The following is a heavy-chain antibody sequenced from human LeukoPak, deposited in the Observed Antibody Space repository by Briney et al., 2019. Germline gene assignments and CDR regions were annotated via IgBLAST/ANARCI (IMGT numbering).Heavy chain of an antibody. Sequence: SETLSLTCTVSGGSLSSYYWSWIRQPAGKGLEGIGRIYTSGSTNYNPSLKSRVTISVDKSKNQFSLKLSSVTAADTAVYYCAREPDSGSYVDYWGQGTLVTVSS. CDR1: GGSLSSYY. CDR3: AREPDSGSYVDY. V-gene: IGHV4-4*07. D-gene: IGHD1-26*01. J-gene: IGHJ4*02. CDR2: IYTSGST.